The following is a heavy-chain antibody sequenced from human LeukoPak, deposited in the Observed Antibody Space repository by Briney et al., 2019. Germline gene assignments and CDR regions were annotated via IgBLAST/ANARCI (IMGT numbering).Heavy chain of an antibody. D-gene: IGHD6-19*01. V-gene: IGHV5-51*01. J-gene: IGHJ4*02. CDR3: ARRVSSGWYVYYFDY. Sequence: GESLKISCKSSGYSFTSYWIGWVRQMPGKGLEWMGIIYPGDSDTRYSPSFQGQVTISADKSISTAYLQWSSLKASDTAMYYCARRVSSGWYVYYFDYWGQGTLVTVSS. CDR1: GYSFTSYW. CDR2: IYPGDSDT.